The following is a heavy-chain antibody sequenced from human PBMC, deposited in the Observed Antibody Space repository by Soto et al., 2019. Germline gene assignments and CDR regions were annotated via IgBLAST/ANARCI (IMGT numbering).Heavy chain of an antibody. J-gene: IGHJ6*02. CDR2: IRSKANSYAT. Sequence: EVQLVESGGGLVQPGGSLKLSCAASGFTFSGSAMHWVRQASGKGLEWVGRIRSKANSYATAYAASVKGRCTITRDDSKNTAYLQMNSLKTEDTAVYYCTRHPYGDYGHGMDVWGQGTTVTVSS. CDR3: TRHPYGDYGHGMDV. D-gene: IGHD4-17*01. V-gene: IGHV3-73*02. CDR1: GFTFSGSA.